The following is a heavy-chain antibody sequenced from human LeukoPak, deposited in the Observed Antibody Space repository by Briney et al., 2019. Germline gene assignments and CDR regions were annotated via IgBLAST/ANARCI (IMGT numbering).Heavy chain of an antibody. Sequence: GGSLRLSCAASGFTFSSYSMNWVRQAPWKGLEWVSYISSSSSTIYYADSVKGRFTISRDNAKNSLYLQMNSLRAEDTAVYYCARRGRAVGALIDYWGQGTLVTVSS. J-gene: IGHJ4*02. CDR1: GFTFSSYS. CDR3: ARRGRAVGALIDY. CDR2: ISSSSSTI. V-gene: IGHV3-48*01. D-gene: IGHD1-26*01.